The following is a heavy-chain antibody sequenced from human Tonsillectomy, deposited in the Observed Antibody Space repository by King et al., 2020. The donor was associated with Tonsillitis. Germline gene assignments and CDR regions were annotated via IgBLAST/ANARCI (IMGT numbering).Heavy chain of an antibody. D-gene: IGHD1-26*01. CDR2: INEDSSFI. CDR3: ARDSGRLARTFALDI. J-gene: IGHJ3*02. CDR1: GFSFSYYS. V-gene: IGHV3-48*02. Sequence: VQLVESGGGLVQPGGSLRLSCAASGFSFSYYSMNWVRQAPGKGLEWLSYINEDSSFIYYADSVKGRFTISRDNAKNSLYLQMSSLRDEDAAVYYCARDSGRLARTFALDIGGQGTIVTVSS.